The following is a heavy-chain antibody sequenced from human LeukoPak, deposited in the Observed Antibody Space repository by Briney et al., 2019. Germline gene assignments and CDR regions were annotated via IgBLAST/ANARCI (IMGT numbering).Heavy chain of an antibody. CDR2: INSDGSST. V-gene: IGHV3-74*01. Sequence: GGSLRLSCAASGFTFSSYWMHWVRQAPGKGLVWVSRINSDGSSTSYADSVKGRFTISRDNAKNTLYLQMNSLRAEDTAVYYCARGTRVELPRYYYHGMDVWGQGTTVSVSS. CDR1: GFTFSSYW. J-gene: IGHJ6*02. CDR3: ARGTRVELPRYYYHGMDV. D-gene: IGHD3-10*01.